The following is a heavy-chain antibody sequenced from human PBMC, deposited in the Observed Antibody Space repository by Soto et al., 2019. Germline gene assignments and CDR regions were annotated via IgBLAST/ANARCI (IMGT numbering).Heavy chain of an antibody. Sequence: ETLSLTCSVSGDSISNSRFYWAWIRQPPGEGLEWIGSIYHTGNAYYNPSLKSRVTISVDTSKNQFSLKLTSLTAADAALYYCARDFFDSSDYTTDWYDPWGQGTLVTGSS. CDR1: GDSISNSRFY. D-gene: IGHD3-22*01. CDR3: ARDFFDSSDYTTDWYDP. CDR2: IYHTGNA. J-gene: IGHJ5*02. V-gene: IGHV4-39*01.